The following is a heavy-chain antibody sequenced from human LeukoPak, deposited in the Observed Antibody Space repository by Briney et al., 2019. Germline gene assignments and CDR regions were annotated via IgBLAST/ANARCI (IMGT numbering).Heavy chain of an antibody. D-gene: IGHD3-10*02. V-gene: IGHV1-46*01. CDR1: GYTFTSYY. CDR3: ARDAPVRYVGDQSIDY. Sequence: GASVKVSCKASGYTFTSYYMHWVRQAPGQGLEWMGIINPSGGSTSYAQKFQGRVTMTRDTSTSTVYMELSSLRSEGTAVYYCARDAPVRYVGDQSIDYWGQGTLVTVSS. J-gene: IGHJ4*02. CDR2: INPSGGST.